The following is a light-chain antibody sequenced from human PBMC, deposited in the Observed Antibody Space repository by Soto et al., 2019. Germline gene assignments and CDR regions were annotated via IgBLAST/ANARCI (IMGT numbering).Light chain of an antibody. J-gene: IGKJ5*01. CDR2: DAS. Sequence: DIEMTQSPSSLSASVGDRVTITCQASQDISNYLNWYQQKTGRAPKLLIYDASSLESGVSSRFSGSGSGTHFTFTISSLQSDDIATYYCQQYEDFPLTFGQGTRLDIK. CDR1: QDISNY. CDR3: QQYEDFPLT. V-gene: IGKV1-33*01.